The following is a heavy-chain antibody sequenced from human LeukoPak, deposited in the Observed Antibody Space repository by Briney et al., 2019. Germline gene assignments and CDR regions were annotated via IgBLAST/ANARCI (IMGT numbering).Heavy chain of an antibody. CDR2: INYSGDSA. CDR3: AKSGSGWYLDF. V-gene: IGHV3-23*01. J-gene: IGHJ4*02. Sequence: QPGGSLRLSCAVSGFSFSSYAMIWVRQAPGKGLEWLSGINYSGDSAYYADSVKGRFTISRDNSKNTLYLQMNSLRADDTAVYYCAKSGSGWYLDFWGQGTLVTVSS. CDR1: GFSFSSYA. D-gene: IGHD6-19*01.